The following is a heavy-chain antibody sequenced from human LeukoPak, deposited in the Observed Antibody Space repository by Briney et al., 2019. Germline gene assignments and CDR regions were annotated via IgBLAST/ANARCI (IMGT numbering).Heavy chain of an antibody. Sequence: GGSLRLSCAASGFTFSNAWMSWVRQAPGRGLEWVGRIKSKTDDGTTDYAAPVKGRFTISRDDSKNTLYLQMNSLKTEDTAVYYCSTDRWSGYYYMDVWGKGTTVTVSS. D-gene: IGHD3-3*01. CDR2: IKSKTDDGTT. J-gene: IGHJ6*03. V-gene: IGHV3-15*01. CDR3: STDRWSGYYYMDV. CDR1: GFTFSNAW.